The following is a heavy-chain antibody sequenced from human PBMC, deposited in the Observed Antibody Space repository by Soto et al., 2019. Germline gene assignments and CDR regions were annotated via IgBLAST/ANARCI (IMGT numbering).Heavy chain of an antibody. Sequence: QVQLQESGPGLVKPSQTLSLTCTVSGGSISSGDYYWSWIRQPPGKGLEWIGYIYYSGSTYYNPSLKSRVTISVDTSKIQFSLKLSSVTAADTAVYYCARDCGGDCYSVRGLGIWGQGTLVTVSS. CDR3: ARDCGGDCYSVRGLGI. V-gene: IGHV4-30-4*01. CDR2: IYYSGST. CDR1: GGSISSGDYY. J-gene: IGHJ4*02. D-gene: IGHD2-21*02.